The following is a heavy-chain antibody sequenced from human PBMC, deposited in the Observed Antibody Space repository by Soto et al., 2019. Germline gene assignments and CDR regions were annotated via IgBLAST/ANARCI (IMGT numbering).Heavy chain of an antibody. CDR2: LIGGHYGT. J-gene: IGHJ5*02. CDR3: AKGKSTGDIDWFDP. D-gene: IGHD3-10*01. CDR1: GFTLQNYS. Sequence: PGGSLRLSCTASGFTLQNYSIAWVRQAPWKGLEWVSTLIGGHYGTAYSYSVKGRFTVSRDNSKNCLYLQMNSLGVEDTAMYFCAKGKSTGDIDWFDPLGQGSLLTVCS. V-gene: IGHV3-23*01.